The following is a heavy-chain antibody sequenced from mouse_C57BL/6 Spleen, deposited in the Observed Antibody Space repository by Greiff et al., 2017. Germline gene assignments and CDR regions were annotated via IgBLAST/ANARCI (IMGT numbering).Heavy chain of an antibody. D-gene: IGHD3-1*01. V-gene: IGHV1-55*01. J-gene: IGHJ4*01. CDR2: IYPGSGST. CDR3: ARSGPDYYAMDY. CDR1: GYTFTSYW. Sequence: QVQLQQSGAELVKPGASVKMSCKASGYTFTSYWITWVKQRPGQGLEWIGDIYPGSGSTNYNEKFKSKATLTVDTSSSTAYMQLSSLTSEDSAVYYCARSGPDYYAMDYWGQGTSVTVSS.